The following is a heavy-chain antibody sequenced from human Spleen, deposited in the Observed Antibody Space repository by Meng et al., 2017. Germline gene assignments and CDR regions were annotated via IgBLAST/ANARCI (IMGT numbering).Heavy chain of an antibody. CDR1: GGSISSSNW. Sequence: QLHLQESGPGLVQPSGTLSLTCAVSGGSISSSNWWSWVRQPPGKGLEWIGEIYHSGSTNYNPSLKSRVTISVDKSKNQFSLKLSSVTAADTAVYYCARTDCSSTSCYQEGNNWFDPWGQGTLVTVSS. J-gene: IGHJ5*02. CDR2: IYHSGST. D-gene: IGHD2-2*01. V-gene: IGHV4-4*02. CDR3: ARTDCSSTSCYQEGNNWFDP.